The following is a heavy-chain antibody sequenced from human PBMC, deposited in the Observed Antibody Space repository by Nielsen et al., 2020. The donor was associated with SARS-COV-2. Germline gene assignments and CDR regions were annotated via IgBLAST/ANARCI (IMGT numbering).Heavy chain of an antibody. CDR1: GGTFRDYG. J-gene: IGHJ5*02. V-gene: IGHV1-69*13. CDR2: INPMYGTS. Sequence: SVKVSCKASGGTFRDYGIIWVRQAPGQGLEWMGGINPMYGTSHYAQNFQGRVTITADESTSTVYMELGSLTSEDTAVYFCARNSLNNDWPRGTAFDPWGQGTLVTVSS. D-gene: IGHD3-9*01. CDR3: ARNSLNNDWPRGTAFDP.